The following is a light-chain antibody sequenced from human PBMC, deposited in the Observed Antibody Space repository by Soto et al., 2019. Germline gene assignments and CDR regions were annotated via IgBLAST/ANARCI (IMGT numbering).Light chain of an antibody. Sequence: VLTQSPVTLSLSPGERATLSCRASQSFRGLLAWYQQKPGQAPRLLIYDAYNRATGIPPRFSGSGSGTDCTLTISSLAPEDSAVYYCQQRHMWPITFGQGTRLEIK. CDR3: QQRHMWPIT. V-gene: IGKV3-11*01. CDR1: QSFRGL. CDR2: DAY. J-gene: IGKJ5*01.